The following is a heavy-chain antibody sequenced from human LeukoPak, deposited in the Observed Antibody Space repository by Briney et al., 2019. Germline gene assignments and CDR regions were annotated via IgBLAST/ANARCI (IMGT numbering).Heavy chain of an antibody. Sequence: GGSLRLSCAASGFTFSSYLLHWVRHAPGKGLVWVSRIYSDGSTTNYADSVKGRFTISRDNAKNTLYLQMDSLRAEDTAVYYCATSSSAAFNIWGQGTMVTV. J-gene: IGHJ3*02. CDR3: ATSSSAAFNI. D-gene: IGHD6-6*01. CDR2: IYSDGSTT. V-gene: IGHV3-74*01. CDR1: GFTFSSYL.